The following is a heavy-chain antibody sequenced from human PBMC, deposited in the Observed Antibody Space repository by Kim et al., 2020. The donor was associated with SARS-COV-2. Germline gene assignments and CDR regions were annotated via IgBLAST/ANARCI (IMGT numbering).Heavy chain of an antibody. CDR1: DGSISSSNYY. CDR3: ASLAGGWNRHHFDY. J-gene: IGHJ4*01. CDR2: IYYSGST. D-gene: IGHD3-10*01. V-gene: IGHV4-39*07. Sequence: SETLSLTCTVSDGSISSSNYYWGWIRQPPGKGLEWIGSIYYSGSTYYNPSLKSRVTISVDTSKNQFSLKLSSVTAADTAVYYCASLAGGWNRHHFDYWG.